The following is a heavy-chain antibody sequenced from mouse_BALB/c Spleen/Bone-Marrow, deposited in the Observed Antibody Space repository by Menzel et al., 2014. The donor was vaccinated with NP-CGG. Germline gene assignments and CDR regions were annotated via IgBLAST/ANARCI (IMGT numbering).Heavy chain of an antibody. J-gene: IGHJ2*01. V-gene: IGHV1-9*01. Sequence: QAQPKQSGAEAMKSGASVKISCRATGHRFSSLWIEWIKQRLGHGLEWIGKILPGSGSTNYNEKFKGKATLSADTSSNTAYMQLSSLTSEDSAVYFCAREGAFYGNPFGSWGQATPRTVSS. CDR3: AREGAFYGNPFGS. CDR2: ILPGSGST. D-gene: IGHD2-10*01. CDR1: GHRFSSLW.